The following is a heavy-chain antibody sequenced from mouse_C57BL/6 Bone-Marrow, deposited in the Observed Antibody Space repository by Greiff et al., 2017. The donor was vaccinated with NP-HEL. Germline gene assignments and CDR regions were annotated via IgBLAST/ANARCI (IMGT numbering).Heavy chain of an antibody. D-gene: IGHD1-1*01. CDR2: INPNNGGT. V-gene: IGHV1-18*01. CDR3: ARVRGDYYYGRGRYFDV. J-gene: IGHJ1*03. Sequence: VQLQQSGPELVKPGASVNIPCKASGYTFTDYNMDWVKQSHGKSLEWIGDINPNNGGTIYNQKFKGKATLTVDKSSSTAYMELRSLTSEDTAVYYCARVRGDYYYGRGRYFDVWGTGTTVTVSS. CDR1: GYTFTDYN.